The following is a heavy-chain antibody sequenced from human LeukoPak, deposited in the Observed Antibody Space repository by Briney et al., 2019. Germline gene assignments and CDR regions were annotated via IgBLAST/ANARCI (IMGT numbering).Heavy chain of an antibody. CDR1: GFTFSSYW. D-gene: IGHD2-15*01. V-gene: IGHV3-74*01. Sequence: PGGSLRLSCVGSGFTFSSYWMLWVRQAPGKGLVWVSRINTDGSTTSYADSVKGRFPFSRDNAKNTLYLQMNSLRAEDTAVYYCTRYLSGGFDSWGQGTLVTVSS. CDR3: TRYLSGGFDS. J-gene: IGHJ4*02. CDR2: INTDGSTT.